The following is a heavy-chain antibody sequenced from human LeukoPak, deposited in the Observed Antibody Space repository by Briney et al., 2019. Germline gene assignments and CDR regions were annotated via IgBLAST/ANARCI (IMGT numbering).Heavy chain of an antibody. Sequence: SVKVSCKASGGTFSSYAISWVRQAPGQGLEWMGRIIPIFGTANYAQKFQGRVTITTDESTSTAYMELSSLRSEDTAVYYCASGPPNYYDSSGYQYSSDYWGQGTLVTVSS. D-gene: IGHD3-22*01. CDR2: IIPIFGTA. V-gene: IGHV1-69*05. J-gene: IGHJ4*02. CDR3: ASGPPNYYDSSGYQYSSDY. CDR1: GGTFSSYA.